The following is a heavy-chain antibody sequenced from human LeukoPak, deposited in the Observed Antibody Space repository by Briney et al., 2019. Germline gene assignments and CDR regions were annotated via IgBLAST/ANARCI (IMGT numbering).Heavy chain of an antibody. CDR3: ARLGDAFDI. Sequence: LETLSLTCTVSGGSISSYYWSWIRQPPGKGLEWIGYIYYSGSTNYNPSLKSRVTISVDTSKNQLSLKLSSVTAADTAVYYCARLGDAFDIWGQGTMVTVSS. V-gene: IGHV4-59*08. CDR1: GGSISSYY. J-gene: IGHJ3*02. CDR2: IYYSGST.